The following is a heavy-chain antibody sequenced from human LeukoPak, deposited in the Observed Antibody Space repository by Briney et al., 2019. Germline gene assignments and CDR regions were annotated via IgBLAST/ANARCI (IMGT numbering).Heavy chain of an antibody. CDR3: ARRRGGNWFDP. CDR2: IWYDGSNK. Sequence: PGGSLRLSCAASGFTFSSYGMHWVRQAPGKGLEWVAVIWYDGSNKYYADSVKGRFTISRDNSKNTLYLQMNSLRAEDTAVYYCARRRGGNWFDPWGQGTLVTVSS. CDR1: GFTFSSYG. J-gene: IGHJ5*02. V-gene: IGHV3-33*01. D-gene: IGHD3-10*01.